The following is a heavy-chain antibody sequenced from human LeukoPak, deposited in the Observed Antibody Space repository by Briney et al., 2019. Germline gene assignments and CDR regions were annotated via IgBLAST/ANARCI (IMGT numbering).Heavy chain of an antibody. V-gene: IGHV4-34*01. J-gene: IGHJ6*03. D-gene: IGHD4-23*01. CDR3: ARARTTVVTHYYYYYYMDV. CDR1: GGSISGYY. Sequence: SETLSLTCTVSGGSISGYYWSWIRQPPGKGLEWIGEINHSGSTNYNPSLKSRVTMSVDTSKNQFSLKLSSVTAADTAVYYCARARTTVVTHYYYYYYMDVWGKGTTVTVSS. CDR2: INHSGST.